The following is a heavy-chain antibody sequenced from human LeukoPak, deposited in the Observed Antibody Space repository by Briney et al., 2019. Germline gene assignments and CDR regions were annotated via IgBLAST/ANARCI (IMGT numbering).Heavy chain of an antibody. J-gene: IGHJ3*02. Sequence: ASVKVSCKASGYTFTGYYMHWVRQAPGQGLEWMGWINPNSGGTNYAQKFQGRVTMTRDTSISTAYMELSRLRSDDTAVYYCARDPIDCSSTSCNDAFDIWGQGTTVTVSS. CDR3: ARDPIDCSSTSCNDAFDI. D-gene: IGHD2-2*01. CDR2: INPNSGGT. V-gene: IGHV1-2*02. CDR1: GYTFTGYY.